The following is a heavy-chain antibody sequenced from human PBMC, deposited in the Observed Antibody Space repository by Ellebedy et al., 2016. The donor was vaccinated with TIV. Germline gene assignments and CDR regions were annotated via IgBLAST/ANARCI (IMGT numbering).Heavy chain of an antibody. CDR1: GYSFTDFY. J-gene: IGHJ3*01. CDR3: ARGWDAFDV. CDR2: IHPGRGST. Sequence: ASVKVSXKASGYSFTDFYMHWVRQAPGQGLEWMGIIHPGRGSTTFAQKFQGRLTITRDTSTNTVYTELSSLTSDDTAVYYCARGWDAFDVWGQGTLVTVSA. V-gene: IGHV1-46*01.